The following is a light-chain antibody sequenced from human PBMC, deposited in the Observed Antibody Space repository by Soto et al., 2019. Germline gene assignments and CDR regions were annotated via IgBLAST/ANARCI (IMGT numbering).Light chain of an antibody. J-gene: IGKJ5*01. CDR3: QQSYNTPIT. Sequence: DIQMTQSPSSLSASVGDRVTITCRASQSISSYLNWYQQKRGKAPNLLIVAASSLQSGVPSRFSGSGSGTDNTRTISSLQPEDLANYYSQQSYNTPITFGQGTRLEIK. CDR1: QSISSY. CDR2: AAS. V-gene: IGKV1-39*01.